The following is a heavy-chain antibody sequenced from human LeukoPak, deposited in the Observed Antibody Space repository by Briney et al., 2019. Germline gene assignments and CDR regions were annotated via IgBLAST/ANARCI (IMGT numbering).Heavy chain of an antibody. CDR3: ARVGSATRRGDFDY. CDR2: INPNSGGT. D-gene: IGHD5-12*01. CDR1: GYTFLNYW. V-gene: IGHV1-2*02. Sequence: ASVKVSCKASGYTFLNYWMHWVRQAPGQGLEWMGWINPNSGGTNYAQKFQGRVTMTRDTSISTAYMELSRLRSDDTAVYYCARVGSATRRGDFDYWGQGTLVTVSS. J-gene: IGHJ4*02.